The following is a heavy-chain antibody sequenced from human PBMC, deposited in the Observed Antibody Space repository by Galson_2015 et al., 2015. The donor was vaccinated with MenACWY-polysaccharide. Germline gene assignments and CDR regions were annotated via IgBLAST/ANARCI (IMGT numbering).Heavy chain of an antibody. J-gene: IGHJ4*02. V-gene: IGHV6-1*01. CDR3: ARYGSGSYARFDY. D-gene: IGHD3-10*01. CDR1: GDSVSNYSAA. Sequence: CAISGDSVSNYSAAWNWIRQSPSRGLEWLGRTYYRSKWYNDYAVSVKSRITINPDTSKKQFSLQLNSVTPEDTAVYYCARYGSGSYARFDYWGQGTLVTVSS. CDR2: TYYRSKWYN.